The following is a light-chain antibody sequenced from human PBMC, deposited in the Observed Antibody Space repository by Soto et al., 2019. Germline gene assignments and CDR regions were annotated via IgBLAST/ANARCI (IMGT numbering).Light chain of an antibody. CDR3: QSYDNSLSGSGV. CDR1: SSNIGAGYD. V-gene: IGLV1-40*01. CDR2: ANS. Sequence: QSVLTQPPSVPGAPGQRVTISCTGSSSNIGAGYDVHWYQQLPGTAPKLLIYANSNRPSGVPDRFSGSKSGTSASLAITGLQAEDEADYYCQSYDNSLSGSGVFGTGTKLTVL. J-gene: IGLJ1*01.